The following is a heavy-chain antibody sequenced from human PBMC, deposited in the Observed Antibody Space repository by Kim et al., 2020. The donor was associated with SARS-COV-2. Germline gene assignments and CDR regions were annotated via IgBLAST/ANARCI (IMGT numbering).Heavy chain of an antibody. V-gene: IGHV3-33*01. CDR1: GLTFGDFG. CDR2: IWFDGTND. D-gene: IGHD3-3*01. Sequence: GGSLRLSCAASGLTFGDFGMHWVRQAPGKGLEWVAVIWFDGTNDCYADSVKGRFTISRDDSINTLYLQMNSLRAEDTALYFCATEKSGYAFDYWGKGTLVPVSS. J-gene: IGHJ4*02. CDR3: ATEKSGYAFDY.